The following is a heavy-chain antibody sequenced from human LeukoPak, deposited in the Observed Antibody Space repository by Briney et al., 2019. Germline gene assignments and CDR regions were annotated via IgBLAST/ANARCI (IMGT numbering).Heavy chain of an antibody. Sequence: AGGSLRLSCAASGFTFSSYAITWVRQAPGKGQEWVSAVSSNGAKTYYADSVKGRFTISRDNSKSTLCLQMNSLRAEDTAVYCCAKQLGYCSDGSCYFPYWGQGTLVTVSS. CDR2: VSSNGAKT. D-gene: IGHD2-15*01. V-gene: IGHV3-23*01. J-gene: IGHJ4*02. CDR1: GFTFSSYA. CDR3: AKQLGYCSDGSCYFPY.